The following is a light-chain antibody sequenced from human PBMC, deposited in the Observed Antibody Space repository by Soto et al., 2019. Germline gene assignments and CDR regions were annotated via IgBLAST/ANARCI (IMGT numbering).Light chain of an antibody. CDR2: GNS. CDR3: QSYDSSLSAVV. Sequence: QSVLTQPPSVSGAPGQRVTISCTGRSSNIGAGYDVHGYQQLPGTAPKLLIYGNSNRPSGVPDRFSGSKSGTSASLAITGLQAEDEADYYCQSYDSSLSAVVFGGGTKLIVL. J-gene: IGLJ2*01. V-gene: IGLV1-40*01. CDR1: SSNIGAGYD.